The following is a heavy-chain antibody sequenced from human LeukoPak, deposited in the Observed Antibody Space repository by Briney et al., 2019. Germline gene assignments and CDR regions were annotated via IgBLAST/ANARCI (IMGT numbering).Heavy chain of an antibody. V-gene: IGHV3-21*01. CDR3: ARVGHSSSSDSDY. Sequence: PGGSLRLSCAASGFTFSNYTMNWVRQAPGKGLEWVSSISSSSSYIYYADSVKGRFTISRDNAKNSLYLQMNSLRAEDTAVYYCARVGHSSSSDSDYWGQGTLVTVSS. J-gene: IGHJ4*02. CDR1: GFTFSNYT. D-gene: IGHD6-6*01. CDR2: ISSSSSYI.